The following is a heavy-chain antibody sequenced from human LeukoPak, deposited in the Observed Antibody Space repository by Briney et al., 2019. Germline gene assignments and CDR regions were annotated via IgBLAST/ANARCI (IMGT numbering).Heavy chain of an antibody. CDR1: GGSINSGDYY. D-gene: IGHD3-22*01. CDR2: IYYSGST. CDR3: ARMSGRESSGYYLDY. J-gene: IGHJ4*02. V-gene: IGHV4-31*03. Sequence: SETLSLTCTVSGGSINSGDYYWSWIRQHPGKGLEWTGYIYYSGSTYYNPSLKSRVTISVDTSKDHFSLKLSSVTAADTAVYYCARMSGRESSGYYLDYWGQGTLVTVSS.